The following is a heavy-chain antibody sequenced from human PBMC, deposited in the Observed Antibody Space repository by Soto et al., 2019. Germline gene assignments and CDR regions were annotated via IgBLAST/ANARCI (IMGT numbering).Heavy chain of an antibody. J-gene: IGHJ6*02. CDR2: IYPGDSDT. CDR3: ARQNGYYDSSGYYWGYYYYGMDV. D-gene: IGHD3-22*01. CDR1: GYSFTSYW. Sequence: GESLKISCKGSGYSFTSYWIGWVRQMPGKGLEWMGIIYPGDSDTRYSPSFQGQVTISADKSISTAYLQWSSLKASDTAMYYCARQNGYYDSSGYYWGYYYYGMDVWRQRTTVTVSS. V-gene: IGHV5-51*01.